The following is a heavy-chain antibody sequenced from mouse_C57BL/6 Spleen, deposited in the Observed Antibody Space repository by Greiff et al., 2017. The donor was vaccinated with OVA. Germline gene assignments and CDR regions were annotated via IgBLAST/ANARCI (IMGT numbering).Heavy chain of an antibody. D-gene: IGHD1-1*01. V-gene: IGHV1-50*01. CDR2: IDPSDSYT. J-gene: IGHJ4*01. CDR1: GYTFTSYW. Sequence: VQLQQPGAELVKPGASVKLSCKASGYTFTSYWMQWVKQRPGQGLEWIGEIDPSDSYTNYNQKFKGKATLTVDTSSSTAYMQLSSLTSEDSAVYYCARTVDGYYAMDYWGQGTSVTVSS. CDR3: ARTVDGYYAMDY.